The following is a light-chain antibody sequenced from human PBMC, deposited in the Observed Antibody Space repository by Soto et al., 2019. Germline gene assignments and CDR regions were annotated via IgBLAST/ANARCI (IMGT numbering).Light chain of an antibody. CDR3: QQRNSWPPIT. CDR2: DAS. V-gene: IGKV3-11*01. Sequence: EVVLTQSPGTLSLSAGEIATLSFSASQSVRTYLAWYQVKPGQAPRLLIYDASSRASGVPARFSGSGSGTDFTLTISSLEPEDFALYYCQQRNSWPPITFGQGTRLEIK. CDR1: QSVRTY. J-gene: IGKJ5*01.